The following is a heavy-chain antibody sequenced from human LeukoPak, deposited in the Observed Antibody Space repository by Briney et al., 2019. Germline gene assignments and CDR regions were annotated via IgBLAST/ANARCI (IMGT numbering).Heavy chain of an antibody. CDR2: ISYDGRNK. CDR3: AKNGDRGAYCSGGTCYPYYYHYMDV. CDR1: GFTFSSYD. D-gene: IGHD2-15*01. V-gene: IGHV3-30*04. Sequence: GGSLRLSCVVSGFTFSSYDMNWVRQAPGRGPEWVALISYDGRNKNYADSVKGRFTISRDNSKNTLYLQMNSLSAEDTAVYYCAKNGDRGAYCSGGTCYPYYYHYMDVWGKGTTVTISS. J-gene: IGHJ6*03.